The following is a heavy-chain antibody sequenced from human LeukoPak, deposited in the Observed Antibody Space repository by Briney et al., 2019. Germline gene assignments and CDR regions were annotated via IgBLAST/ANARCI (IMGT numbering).Heavy chain of an antibody. V-gene: IGHV4-38-2*01. J-gene: IGHJ4*02. CDR2: IDHSGST. D-gene: IGHD1-26*01. Sequence: SETLSLTCAVSGYSISGVYFWGWLRRPPGKGLEWIGTIDHSGSTYYNPSLKSRVTMSVDTSKNQFSLNLSSATAADTAFYYCARNGGYGKFDYWGQGTLVTVSS. CDR3: ARNGGYGKFDY. CDR1: GYSISGVYF.